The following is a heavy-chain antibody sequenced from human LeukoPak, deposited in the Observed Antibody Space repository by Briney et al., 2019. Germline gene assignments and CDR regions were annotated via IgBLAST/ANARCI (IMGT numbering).Heavy chain of an antibody. D-gene: IGHD2-2*01. CDR1: GYTFTGYY. CDR2: INPNSGGT. Sequence: ASVKVSCKASGYTFTGYYMHWVRQASGQGLEWMGWINPNSGGTNYAQKFQGRVTMTRDTSISTAYMELSRLRSDDTAVYYCARDGCRDIVVVPAATGVAYWGQGTLVTVSS. V-gene: IGHV1-2*02. CDR3: ARDGCRDIVVVPAATGVAY. J-gene: IGHJ4*02.